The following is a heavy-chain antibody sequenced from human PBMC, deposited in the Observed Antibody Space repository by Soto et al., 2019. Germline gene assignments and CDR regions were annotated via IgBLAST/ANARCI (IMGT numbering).Heavy chain of an antibody. D-gene: IGHD3-22*01. V-gene: IGHV4-59*01. CDR2: ISYNGDA. CDR3: ARGGYYFDTTEWDY. J-gene: IGHJ4*02. Sequence: QLQESGPGLVKPSETLSLTCIVSGGSIGTYFWTWIRQPPGKGLQWIGSISYNGDANYNPSLKSRLTISIDTSKHHFSLKLTSVTAADTAVYYCARGGYYFDTTEWDYWGQGTLVTVSS. CDR1: GGSIGTYF.